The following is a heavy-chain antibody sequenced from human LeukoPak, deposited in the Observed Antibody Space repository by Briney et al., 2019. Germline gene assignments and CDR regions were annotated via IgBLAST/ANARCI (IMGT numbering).Heavy chain of an antibody. D-gene: IGHD2-2*01. CDR3: AKSPIVPAAPAGAFDI. CDR2: INGGGGVA. V-gene: IGHV3-23*01. Sequence: PGGSLRLSCAASGFTFKTYALSWIRQAPGKGLEWVSVINGGGGVAYYADSVKGRFTISRDNSKNTLYLQMNSLRVEDTAIYYCAKSPIVPAAPAGAFDIWGQGTVVTVSS. CDR1: GFTFKTYA. J-gene: IGHJ3*02.